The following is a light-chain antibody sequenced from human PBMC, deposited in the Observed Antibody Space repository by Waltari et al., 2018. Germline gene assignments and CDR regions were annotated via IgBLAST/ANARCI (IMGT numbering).Light chain of an antibody. Sequence: DIVFTQSPATQSLSSGDTATLSSRTSQSVGNYLAWYQQKPGQPPRLLIYDASNSATGIPARFSGSGSGTGFTLTLSSLEAEDFAVYYCQRRRNWTPHTFGPGARLEIK. V-gene: IGKV3-11*01. CDR3: QRRRNWTPHT. J-gene: IGKJ2*01. CDR2: DAS. CDR1: QSVGNY.